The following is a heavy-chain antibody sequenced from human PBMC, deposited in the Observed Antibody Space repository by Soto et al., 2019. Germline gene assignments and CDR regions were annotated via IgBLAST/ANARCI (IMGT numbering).Heavy chain of an antibody. CDR3: ARDLDIVATIPSPGWFDP. V-gene: IGHV4-59*01. D-gene: IGHD5-12*01. CDR2: IYYSGST. CDR1: GGSISSYY. J-gene: IGHJ5*02. Sequence: QVQLQESGPGLVKPSETLSLTCTVSGGSISSYYWSWIRQPPGKGLEWIGYIYYSGSTNYNPSLKSRVTISVDTSKNQFSLKLSSVTAADTAVYYCARDLDIVATIPSPGWFDPWGQGTLVTVSS.